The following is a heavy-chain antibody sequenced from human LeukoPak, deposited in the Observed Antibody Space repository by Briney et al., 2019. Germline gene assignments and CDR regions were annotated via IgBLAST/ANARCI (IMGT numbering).Heavy chain of an antibody. V-gene: IGHV4-31*03. J-gene: IGHJ6*02. D-gene: IGHD5-24*01. Sequence: SETLALTCTVSGGSISSGGYYWSWIRQHPGKGLEWIGYIYHSGSTYYNPSLKSRVTISVDTSKNQFSLKLSSVTATDTAVYYCAREDVEEIDGYNSRYGMDVWGQGTTVTVSS. CDR2: IYHSGST. CDR3: AREDVEEIDGYNSRYGMDV. CDR1: GGSISSGGYY.